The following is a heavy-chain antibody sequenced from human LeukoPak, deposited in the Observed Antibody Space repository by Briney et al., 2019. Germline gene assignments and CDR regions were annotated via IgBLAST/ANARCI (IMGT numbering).Heavy chain of an antibody. CDR2: ISYDGSNK. J-gene: IGHJ4*02. CDR1: GFTFSSYG. D-gene: IGHD4-17*01. V-gene: IGHV3-30*03. Sequence: PGRSLRLSCAASGFTFSSYGMHWVRQAPGKGLEWVAVISYDGSNKYYADSVKGRFTISRGNSKNTLYLQMNSLRAEDTAVYYCARDYDGEIAVDYWGQGTLVTVSS. CDR3: ARDYDGEIAVDY.